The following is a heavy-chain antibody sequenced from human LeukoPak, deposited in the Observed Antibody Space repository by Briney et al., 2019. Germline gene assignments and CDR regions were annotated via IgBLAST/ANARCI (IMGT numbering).Heavy chain of an antibody. CDR1: GFTFSRYY. CDR3: AREIDDYGGNSGAFDI. D-gene: IGHD4-23*01. V-gene: IGHV3-7*03. CDR2: IKQDGSED. J-gene: IGHJ3*02. Sequence: GGSLRLSCAAYGFTFSRYYMTWVRQAPGKGLEWVANIKQDGSEDFYVDSVKRRFTISIDNAKNSLFLQMNSLRAEDTAVYDCAREIDDYGGNSGAFDIWGQGTMVTVSS.